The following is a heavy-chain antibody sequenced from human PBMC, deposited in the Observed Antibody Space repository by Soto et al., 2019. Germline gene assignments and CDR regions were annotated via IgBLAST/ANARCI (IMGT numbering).Heavy chain of an antibody. CDR1: GFTFSSYA. V-gene: IGHV3-30-3*01. Sequence: QVQLVESGGGVVQPGRSLRLSCAASGFTFSSYAMHWVRQAPGKGLEWVAGISYDGSNKYYAESVKGRFTISRDNSKNTLYLQMNSLRAEDTAVYYCAREHYDILTSPYGYWGQGTLVTVSS. CDR2: ISYDGSNK. CDR3: AREHYDILTSPYGY. D-gene: IGHD3-9*01. J-gene: IGHJ4*02.